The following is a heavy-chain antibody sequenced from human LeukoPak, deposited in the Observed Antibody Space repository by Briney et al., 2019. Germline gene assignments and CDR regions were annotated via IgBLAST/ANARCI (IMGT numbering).Heavy chain of an antibody. J-gene: IGHJ4*02. CDR3: VRVGGPYCSSTTCHID. Sequence: GASVKVSCKASGYIFTSFGISWVRQAPGQGLEWMGWISTQNGDTNYAQKLQGRVTMTTDTSTTTAYMELRSLRSDDTAVYFCVRVGGPYCSSTTCHIDWGQGTLVTVPS. D-gene: IGHD2-2*02. CDR1: GYIFTSFG. V-gene: IGHV1-18*01. CDR2: ISTQNGDT.